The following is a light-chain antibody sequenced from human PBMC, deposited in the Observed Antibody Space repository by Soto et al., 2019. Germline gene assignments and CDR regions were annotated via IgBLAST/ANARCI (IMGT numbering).Light chain of an antibody. CDR3: QQRITWPRT. CDR2: DAS. J-gene: IGKJ1*01. V-gene: IGKV3-11*01. Sequence: EIVLTQSPATLSLSPGERATLSCRASQSVSSSLAWYQQKPGQAPRLLIYDASNRATGIPARFSGSGSGTDFTLTISSLEPEDFAVYYCQQRITWPRTFGQGTKVEIK. CDR1: QSVSSS.